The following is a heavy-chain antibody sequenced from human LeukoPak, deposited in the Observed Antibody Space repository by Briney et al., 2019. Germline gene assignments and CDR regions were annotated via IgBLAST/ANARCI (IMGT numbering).Heavy chain of an antibody. CDR2: IYSGGST. J-gene: IGHJ4*02. V-gene: IGHV3-53*01. Sequence: PGGSLRLSCAASGFTVSSNYMSWVRLAPGKGLEWVSVIYSGGSTYYADSVKGRFTISRDNSKNTLYLQMNSLRAEDTAVYYCARAGWLAEPYFDYWGQGTLVTVSS. CDR3: ARAGWLAEPYFDY. D-gene: IGHD3-22*01. CDR1: GFTVSSNY.